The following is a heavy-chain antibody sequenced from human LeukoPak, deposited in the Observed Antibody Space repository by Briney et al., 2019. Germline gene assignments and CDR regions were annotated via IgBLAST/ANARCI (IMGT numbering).Heavy chain of an antibody. J-gene: IGHJ4*02. CDR3: AKTSRGGFDY. D-gene: IGHD3-10*01. V-gene: IGHV4-39*01. Sequence: PSETLSLTCTVSGGSISSSSYYWGWIRQPPGKGLEWIGSVYYRGSTYYNPSLKSRVTISIDTSKNQFSLQLNSVTPEDTAVYYCAKTSRGGFDYWGQGTLVTVSS. CDR2: VYYRGST. CDR1: GGSISSSSYY.